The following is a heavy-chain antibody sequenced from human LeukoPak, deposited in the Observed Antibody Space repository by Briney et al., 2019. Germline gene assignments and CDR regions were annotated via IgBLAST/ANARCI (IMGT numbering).Heavy chain of an antibody. Sequence: ASVKVSCKASGYTFTGYYMHWVRQAPGQGLEWMGWINPNSGGTNYAQKFQGRVTMTRDTSISTAYMELSRLRSDDTAVYHCARVLYCSSTSCPYFDYWGQGTLVTVSS. J-gene: IGHJ4*02. CDR2: INPNSGGT. D-gene: IGHD2-2*01. CDR3: ARVLYCSSTSCPYFDY. CDR1: GYTFTGYY. V-gene: IGHV1-2*02.